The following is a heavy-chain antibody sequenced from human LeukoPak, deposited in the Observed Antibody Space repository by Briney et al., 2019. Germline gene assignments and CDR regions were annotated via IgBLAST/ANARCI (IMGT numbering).Heavy chain of an antibody. CDR2: IYRDGNT. V-gene: IGHV3-66*01. J-gene: IGHJ4*02. D-gene: IGHD6-19*01. Sequence: GGSLRLSCAASGLIVSSNYMSWVRQAPGKGLEWVSMIYRDGNTNYAGSVKGRFTISRDNSKNTLSLQMNSLRAEDTAVYYCACSGPYSNGGVMTDYWGQGTLVTVSS. CDR3: ACSGPYSNGGVMTDY. CDR1: GLIVSSNY.